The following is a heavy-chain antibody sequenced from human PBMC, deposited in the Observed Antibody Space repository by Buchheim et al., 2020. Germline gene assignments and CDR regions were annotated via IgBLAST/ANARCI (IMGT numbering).Heavy chain of an antibody. Sequence: QVQLQESGPGLVKPSETLSLTCTVSGGSISSSYYYWGWIRQPPGKGLEWIGSIHYSGNTYYNPSLKSLVTISVDTFKNQFSLNLNAVTAADTAVYYCASLWGEYYLDYWGQGSL. CDR2: IHYSGNT. V-gene: IGHV4-39*07. D-gene: IGHD3-16*01. J-gene: IGHJ4*02. CDR1: GGSISSSYYY. CDR3: ASLWGEYYLDY.